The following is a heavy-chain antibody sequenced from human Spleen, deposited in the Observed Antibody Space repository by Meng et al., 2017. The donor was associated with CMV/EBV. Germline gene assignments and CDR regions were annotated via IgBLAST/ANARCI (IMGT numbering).Heavy chain of an antibody. CDR2: ISYSGGA. J-gene: IGHJ5*02. CDR1: IHINTYS. Sequence: IHINTYSWVRIRQPPRKGLGWFGTISYSGGAHYTPSLKSRVTMSADTSKTQFSLKLSSVTAADTVVYYCARVKRVTTSRMIGFDPWGQGTLVTVSS. CDR3: ARVKRVTTSRMIGFDP. V-gene: IGHV4-39*07. D-gene: IGHD4-17*01.